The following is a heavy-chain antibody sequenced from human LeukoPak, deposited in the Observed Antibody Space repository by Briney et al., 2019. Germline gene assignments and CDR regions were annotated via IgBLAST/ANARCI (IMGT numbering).Heavy chain of an antibody. CDR3: ARDQGTAAMVRGLWFDP. Sequence: LVASVKVSCKASGYTFTGYYMHWVRQAPGQGLEWMGWINPNSGGTNYAQKFQGRVTMTRDTSISTAYMELSRLRSDDTAVYYCARDQGTAAMVRGLWFDPWGQGTLVTVSS. V-gene: IGHV1-2*03. D-gene: IGHD3-10*01. CDR1: GYTFTGYY. CDR2: INPNSGGT. J-gene: IGHJ5*02.